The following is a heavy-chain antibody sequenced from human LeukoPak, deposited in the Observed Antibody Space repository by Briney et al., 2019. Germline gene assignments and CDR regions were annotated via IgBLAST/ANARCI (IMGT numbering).Heavy chain of an antibody. CDR2: IYSSGST. J-gene: IGHJ4*02. Sequence: SETLSLTCTVSGGSIISGGSISSGGYYWIWIRQHPGKGLEWIGFIYSSGSTYYNPSLKSRVTISVDTSKNQFSLKLSSVTAADTAVYSCARRAPYSSSWIFDYWGQGTLVTVSS. D-gene: IGHD6-13*01. CDR3: ARRAPYSSSWIFDY. V-gene: IGHV4-31*03. CDR1: GGSISSGGYY.